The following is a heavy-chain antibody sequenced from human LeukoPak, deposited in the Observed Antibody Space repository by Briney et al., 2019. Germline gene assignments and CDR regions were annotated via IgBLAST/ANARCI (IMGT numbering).Heavy chain of an antibody. V-gene: IGHV1-46*01. D-gene: IGHD3-3*01. J-gene: IGHJ6*02. Sequence: GASVKVSFKASGYTFTSYYMHWVRQAPGQGLEWMGIINASGGSTSYAQKFQGRVTMTRDTSISTAYMELSRLRSDDTAVYYCARDNRLLEWLLHRAYYYYGMDVWGQGTTVTVSS. CDR3: ARDNRLLEWLLHRAYYYYGMDV. CDR2: INASGGST. CDR1: GYTFTSYY.